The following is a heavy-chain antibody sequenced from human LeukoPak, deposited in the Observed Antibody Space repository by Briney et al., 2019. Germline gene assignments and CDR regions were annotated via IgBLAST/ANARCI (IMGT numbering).Heavy chain of an antibody. Sequence: SGPALVNSTQTLTLTCTFSGFSLSTNGMCVSWIRQPPGKALEWLARIDWDDDKYYSTSLKTRLTISKVTSKNQVVLRMTNMDPVDTATYYCARTPYSSGFAWEDYWGQGTLVTVSS. CDR3: ARTPYSSGFAWEDY. V-gene: IGHV2-70*11. CDR1: GFSLSTNGMC. J-gene: IGHJ4*02. CDR2: IDWDDDK. D-gene: IGHD6-19*01.